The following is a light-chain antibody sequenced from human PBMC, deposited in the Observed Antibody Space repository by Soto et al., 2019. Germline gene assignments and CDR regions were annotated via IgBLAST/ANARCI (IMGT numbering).Light chain of an antibody. CDR1: QNVYNN. J-gene: IGKJ4*01. CDR2: DAS. V-gene: IGKV3-15*01. Sequence: EIVMTQSPATLSVSPGEGATLSCKASQNVYNNLAWYQQRPGQPPSLLIYDASTRATGISARFSGSGYGTEFPLTISSPQSEDFAVYFCQQCRNWPRTFGGGTKVEIK. CDR3: QQCRNWPRT.